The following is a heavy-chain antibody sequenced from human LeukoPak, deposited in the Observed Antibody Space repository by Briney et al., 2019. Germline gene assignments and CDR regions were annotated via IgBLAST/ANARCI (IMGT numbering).Heavy chain of an antibody. V-gene: IGHV3-66*01. CDR1: GFTFSNYA. Sequence: PGGSLRLSCVASGFTFSNYAMSWVRQAPGKGLEWVSIIYSGGSTYYTDSVRGRFIISRDISKNTLYLQMNSLRAEDTAVYYCARVGDCGRASCYAIDYWGQGTLVTVSS. D-gene: IGHD2-2*01. CDR3: ARVGDCGRASCYAIDY. CDR2: IYSGGST. J-gene: IGHJ4*02.